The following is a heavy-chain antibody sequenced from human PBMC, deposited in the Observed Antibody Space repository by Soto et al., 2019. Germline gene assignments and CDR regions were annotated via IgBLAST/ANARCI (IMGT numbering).Heavy chain of an antibody. Sequence: GASVKVSCKSSGYTFTSYGISWVRQAPGQGLEWMGWISAYNGNTNYAQKLQGRVTMTTDTSTSTAYMELRSLRSDDTAVYYCARDPQDYYDSSGYYHYYYGMDVWGQGTTVTVS. J-gene: IGHJ6*02. CDR1: GYTFTSYG. V-gene: IGHV1-18*01. CDR2: ISAYNGNT. CDR3: ARDPQDYYDSSGYYHYYYGMDV. D-gene: IGHD3-22*01.